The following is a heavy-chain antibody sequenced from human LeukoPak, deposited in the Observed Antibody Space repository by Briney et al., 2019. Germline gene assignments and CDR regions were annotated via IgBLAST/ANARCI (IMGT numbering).Heavy chain of an antibody. D-gene: IGHD2-15*01. J-gene: IGHJ4*02. CDR3: AKDKLHQYCSGGSCYFGGYFDY. CDR2: ISGSGGST. V-gene: IGHV3-23*01. Sequence: PGGSLRLSCAASGFTFSSYAMSWVRQAPGKGLEWVSAISGSGGSTYYADSVKGRFTISRDNSKNTLYLQMNSLRAEDTAVYYCAKDKLHQYCSGGSCYFGGYFDYWGQGTLVTVSS. CDR1: GFTFSSYA.